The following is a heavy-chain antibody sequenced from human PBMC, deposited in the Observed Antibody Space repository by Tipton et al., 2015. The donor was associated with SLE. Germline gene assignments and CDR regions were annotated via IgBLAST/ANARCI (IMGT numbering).Heavy chain of an antibody. Sequence: GSLRLSCAASGFTLSTYDMHWVRQGTGKGLEWVSVIGIAGDTYYPDSVKGRFTISRENGKNSLHLQMNRLRAGDTAVYYCVRGQSATGEFDSWGQGTRVTVSS. D-gene: IGHD3-16*01. CDR2: IGIAGDT. J-gene: IGHJ4*02. CDR1: GFTLSTYD. V-gene: IGHV3-13*01. CDR3: VRGQSATGEFDS.